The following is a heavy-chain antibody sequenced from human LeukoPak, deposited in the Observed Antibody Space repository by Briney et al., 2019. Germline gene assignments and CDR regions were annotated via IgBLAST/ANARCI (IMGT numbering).Heavy chain of an antibody. Sequence: SETLSLTCAVSGYSISSGYYWGWIRQPPGEGLEGIGSIYHSGSTYYNPSLKSRVTISVDTSKNQFSLELSSVTAADTAVYYCARLHYDLDAVDIWGRGTMVTVSS. J-gene: IGHJ3*02. D-gene: IGHD3-3*01. V-gene: IGHV4-38-2*01. CDR1: GYSISSGYY. CDR3: ARLHYDLDAVDI. CDR2: IYHSGST.